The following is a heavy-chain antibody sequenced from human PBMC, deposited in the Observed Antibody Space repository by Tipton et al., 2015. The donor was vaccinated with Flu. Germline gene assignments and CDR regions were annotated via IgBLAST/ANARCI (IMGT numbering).Heavy chain of an antibody. V-gene: IGHV4-38-2*01. Sequence: TLSLTCAVSGYSISSGYYWGWIRQPPGKGLEWIGSIYHSGSTYYNPSLKSRVTISVDTSKNQFSLKLSSVTAADTAVYYCARGYCSGGSCVTGWFDPWGQGTLVTVSS. D-gene: IGHD2-15*01. CDR2: IYHSGST. CDR1: GYSISSGYY. J-gene: IGHJ5*02. CDR3: ARGYCSGGSCVTGWFDP.